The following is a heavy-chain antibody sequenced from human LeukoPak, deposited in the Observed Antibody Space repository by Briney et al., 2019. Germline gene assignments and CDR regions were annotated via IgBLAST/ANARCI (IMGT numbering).Heavy chain of an antibody. J-gene: IGHJ4*02. D-gene: IGHD6-13*01. CDR2: IWYDGSNK. CDR3: ARDRRSSSSWYTAPTY. V-gene: IGHV3-33*01. Sequence: PGGSLRLSCAVSGFTFSSYGMHWVRQAPGKGLEWVAVIWYDGSNKYYADSVKGRFTISRDNSKNTLYLQMNSLRAEDTAVYYCARDRRSSSSWYTAPTYWGQGTLVTVSS. CDR1: GFTFSSYG.